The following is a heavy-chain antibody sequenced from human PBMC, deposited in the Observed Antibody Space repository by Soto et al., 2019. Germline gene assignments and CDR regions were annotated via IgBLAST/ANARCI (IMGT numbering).Heavy chain of an antibody. D-gene: IGHD1-20*01. CDR1: GYTFTSYA. CDR3: ARGITLPTPLDY. CDR2: INAGNGNT. Sequence: QVQLVQSGAEEKKPGASVRVSCKASGYTFTSYAMHWVRQAPGQRLEWMGWINAGNGNTKYSQKFQGRVTITRDTSASTAYMELSSLRSEDTAVYYCARGITLPTPLDYWGQGTLVTVSS. J-gene: IGHJ4*02. V-gene: IGHV1-3*05.